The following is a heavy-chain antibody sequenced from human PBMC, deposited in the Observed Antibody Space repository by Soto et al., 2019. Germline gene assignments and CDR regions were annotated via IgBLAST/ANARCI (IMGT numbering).Heavy chain of an antibody. J-gene: IGHJ6*02. CDR1: GGSISSSNW. CDR3: LRAGRVFCSGGSCYSGLYGMDV. CDR2: IYHSGST. D-gene: IGHD2-15*01. V-gene: IGHV4-4*02. Sequence: SETLSLTCAVSGGSISSSNWWNWVRQPPGKGLERIGQIYHSGSTNYNPSLNSRGTISVDKSKNQFSLKLSSVTAADTALYYCLRAGRVFCSGGSCYSGLYGMDVWGQGTMVTVSS.